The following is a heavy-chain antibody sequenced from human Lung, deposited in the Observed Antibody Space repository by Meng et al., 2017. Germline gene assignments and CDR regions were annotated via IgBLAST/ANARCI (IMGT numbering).Heavy chain of an antibody. CDR3: ARGTPGRSYSDY. CDR1: DYTFTGYG. CDR2: LGAHDGDT. J-gene: IGHJ4*02. D-gene: IGHD3-10*01. V-gene: IGHV1-18*01. Sequence: GQPGQSGREVKKPGASVKVSCKASDYTFTGYGVSWVRQAPGQGLEWMAWLGAHDGDTSHAPKFQGRVTVSADRPTATAYMELRSLRSDDTAVYYCARGTPGRSYSDYWGQGTLVTVSS.